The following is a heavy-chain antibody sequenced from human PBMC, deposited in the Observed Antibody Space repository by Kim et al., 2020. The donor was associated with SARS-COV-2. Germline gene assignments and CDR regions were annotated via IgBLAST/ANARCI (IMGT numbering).Heavy chain of an antibody. V-gene: IGHV1-69*13. J-gene: IGHJ6*02. CDR2: IIPIFGTA. D-gene: IGHD3-16*01. Sequence: SVKVSCKASGGTFSRYAISWVRQAPGQGLEWMGGIIPIFGTANYAQKFQGRVTMTADESTSTAYMELSSLRSEDTAVYYCATLPGGFDYYYGMDVWGQGTTVTVSS. CDR1: GGTFSRYA. CDR3: ATLPGGFDYYYGMDV.